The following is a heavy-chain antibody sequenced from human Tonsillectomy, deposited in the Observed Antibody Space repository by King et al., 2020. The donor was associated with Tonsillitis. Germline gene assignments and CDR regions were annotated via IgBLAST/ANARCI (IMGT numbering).Heavy chain of an antibody. CDR2: TSSKVYGGTR. D-gene: IGHD6-19*01. CDR1: GFTFGDYA. Sequence: QLVQSGGGLVKPGRSLRLSCTGSGFTFGDYAMSWFRQAPGKGWQWLGFTSSKVYGGTREYAASVKGSFTISRDGSTSIAYRQMTSLKTEDTAVYYCTRGRAAVANYYYNGMDVWGQGTTVTVSS. V-gene: IGHV3-49*05. CDR3: TRGRAAVANYYYNGMDV. J-gene: IGHJ6*02.